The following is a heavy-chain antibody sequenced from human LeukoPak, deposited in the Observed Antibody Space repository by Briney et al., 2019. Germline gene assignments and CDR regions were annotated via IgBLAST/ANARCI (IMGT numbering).Heavy chain of an antibody. CDR2: FSNSGET. CDR3: AKDLRLSVGTSPFDY. CDR1: GFTFSTYA. Sequence: AGGSLRLSCAASGFTFSTYAMAWVRQAPGKGLEWVSAFSNSGETHYADSVKGRLTISRDNSKNTLYLQMNSLRADDTALYYCAKDLRLSVGTSPFDYWGQGTLVTVSS. V-gene: IGHV3-23*01. J-gene: IGHJ4*02. D-gene: IGHD4-23*01.